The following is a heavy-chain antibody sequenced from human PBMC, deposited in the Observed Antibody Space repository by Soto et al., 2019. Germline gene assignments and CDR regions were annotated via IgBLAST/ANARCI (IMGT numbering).Heavy chain of an antibody. V-gene: IGHV3-33*01. CDR3: ALDPLNYYGSGNGDTFDI. CDR1: GFTFSSYG. D-gene: IGHD3-10*01. CDR2: IWYDGSNK. J-gene: IGHJ3*02. Sequence: QVQLVESGGGVVQPGRSLRLSCAASGFTFSSYGMHWVRQAPGKGLEWVAVIWYDGSNKSYADSVKGRFTISRDNSKNTLYLQMNSLRAEDTDVYYGALDPLNYYGSGNGDTFDIWGQGTMVTVSS.